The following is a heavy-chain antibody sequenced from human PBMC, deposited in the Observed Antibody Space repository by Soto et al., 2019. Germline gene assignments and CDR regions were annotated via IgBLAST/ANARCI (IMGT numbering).Heavy chain of an antibody. CDR2: IYHSGST. D-gene: IGHD1-26*01. J-gene: IGHJ5*02. CDR1: GDSINIVDHY. V-gene: IGHV4-30-4*01. Sequence: SETLSLTCTVSGDSINIVDHYWSWIRQPPGKGLEWMGYIYHSGSTHYNPSLNSRLTISIDTSTNRFSLNLTSVTAADTAVYFCARLRWETENNWFDPWGQGALVTVS. CDR3: ARLRWETENNWFDP.